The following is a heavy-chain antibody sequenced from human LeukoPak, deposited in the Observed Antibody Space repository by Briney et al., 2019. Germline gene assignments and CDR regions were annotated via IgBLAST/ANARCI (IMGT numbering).Heavy chain of an antibody. D-gene: IGHD1-26*01. CDR1: GFTFSSYA. CDR3: AREDEELQNWFDP. Sequence: GGSLRLSCAASGFTFSSYAMHWVRQAPGKGLDWVAVISYDGSNKYYADSVKGRFTISRDNSKNTLYLQMNSLRAEDTAVYYCAREDEELQNWFDPWGQGTLVTVSS. CDR2: ISYDGSNK. V-gene: IGHV3-30-3*01. J-gene: IGHJ5*02.